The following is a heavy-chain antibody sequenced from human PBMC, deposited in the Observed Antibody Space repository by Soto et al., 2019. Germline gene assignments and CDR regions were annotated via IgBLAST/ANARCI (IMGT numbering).Heavy chain of an antibody. V-gene: IGHV3-30*18. CDR1: GFTFSSYG. CDR2: ISYDGSNK. Sequence: PGGSLRLSCAASGFTFSSYGMRWVRQAPGKGLEWVAVISYDGSNKYYADSVKGRFTISRDNSRNTLYLQMNSLRAEDTAVYYCAKDRPNYDILTGYSYGMDVWGQGT. CDR3: AKDRPNYDILTGYSYGMDV. J-gene: IGHJ6*02. D-gene: IGHD3-9*01.